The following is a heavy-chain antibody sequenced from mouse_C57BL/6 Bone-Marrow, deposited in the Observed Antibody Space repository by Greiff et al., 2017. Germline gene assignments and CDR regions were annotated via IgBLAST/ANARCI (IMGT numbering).Heavy chain of an antibody. Sequence: QVQLQQPGPELVKPGASVKMSCKASGYTFTSYWMHWVKQRPGQGLEWIGNIYPSNGGTNYNEKFKSKATLNVATSSSTAYMLLSSLASDYSAVYYCARDFVLLRCDYWGQGTTLTVSS. J-gene: IGHJ2*01. V-gene: IGHV1-53*01. CDR1: GYTFTSYW. CDR2: IYPSNGGT. CDR3: ARDFVLLRCDY. D-gene: IGHD1-1*01.